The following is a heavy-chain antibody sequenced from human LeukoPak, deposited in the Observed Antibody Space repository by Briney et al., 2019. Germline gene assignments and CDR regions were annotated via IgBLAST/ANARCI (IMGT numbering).Heavy chain of an antibody. J-gene: IGHJ4*02. D-gene: IGHD6-19*01. CDR3: ARQGTYSSAIGMGY. V-gene: IGHV1-46*02. CDR1: GYTFNNHY. CDR2: INPRGGST. Sequence: ASVKVSCKASGYTFNNHYMYWVRQAPGQGLERMGVINPRGGSTSYAQKFQGRVTMTRDTSTRTVYMEVNSLRSEDTAVYYCARQGTYSSAIGMGYWGQGTLVTVSS.